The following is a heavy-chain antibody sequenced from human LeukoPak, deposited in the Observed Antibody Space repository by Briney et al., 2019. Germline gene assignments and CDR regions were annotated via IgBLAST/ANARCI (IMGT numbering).Heavy chain of an antibody. CDR3: AKSDCGGDCHLIDY. Sequence: PGVALRLSCAASGFTFRTYAMSWVRQARAKALEWVSHLGDSGGTILYADSVKGRFTFSRGNSKNRLHRQMKSLRSEDTTVYYCAKSDCGGDCHLIDYWGQGTLVTVSS. J-gene: IGHJ4*02. CDR2: LGDSGGTI. D-gene: IGHD2-21*02. CDR1: GFTFRTYA. V-gene: IGHV3-23*01.